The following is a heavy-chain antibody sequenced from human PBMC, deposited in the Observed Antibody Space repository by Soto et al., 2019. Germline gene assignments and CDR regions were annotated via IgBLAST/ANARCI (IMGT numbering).Heavy chain of an antibody. Sequence: GGSLRLSCAASGFTFSSYAMSWVRQAPGKGLEWVSAISGSGGSTYYADSVKGRFTISRDNSKNTLYLQMNSLRAEDTAVYYCAKDISGSYQPNDAFDIWGQGTMVTVSS. CDR2: ISGSGGST. V-gene: IGHV3-23*01. J-gene: IGHJ3*02. CDR3: AKDISGSYQPNDAFDI. D-gene: IGHD1-26*01. CDR1: GFTFSSYA.